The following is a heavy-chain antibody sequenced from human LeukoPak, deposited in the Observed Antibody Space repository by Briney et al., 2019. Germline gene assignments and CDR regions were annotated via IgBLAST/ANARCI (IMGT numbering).Heavy chain of an antibody. CDR3: GKTPVGYSSGQKPAWPVDY. Sequence: GGSLRLSCEASGFTFGGHAMYWVRQAPGKGLEWVAGIFGSGGSPHYADPVKGRFTISRDNSRNTVYLQINSLRAEDTAVYYCGKTPVGYSSGQKPAWPVDYWGQGTLVTVSS. D-gene: IGHD5-18*01. CDR1: GFTFGGHA. CDR2: IFGSGGSP. V-gene: IGHV3-23*01. J-gene: IGHJ4*02.